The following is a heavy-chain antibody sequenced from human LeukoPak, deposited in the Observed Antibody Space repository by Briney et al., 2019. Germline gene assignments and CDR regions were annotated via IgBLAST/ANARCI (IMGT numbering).Heavy chain of an antibody. J-gene: IGHJ5*02. Sequence: PSETLSLTCTVSGGSISSYYWSWIRQPPGKGLERIGYIYYSGSTNYNPSLKSRVTISVDTSKNQFSLKLSSVTAADTAVYYCARVGSSSWYEGWFDPWGQGTLVTVSS. D-gene: IGHD6-13*01. CDR2: IYYSGST. V-gene: IGHV4-59*01. CDR1: GGSISSYY. CDR3: ARVGSSSWYEGWFDP.